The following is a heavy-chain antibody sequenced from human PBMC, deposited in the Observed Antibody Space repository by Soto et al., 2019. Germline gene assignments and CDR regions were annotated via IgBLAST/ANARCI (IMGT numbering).Heavy chain of an antibody. D-gene: IGHD1-1*01. Sequence: QIALKESGPALVKPTQNLTLTCTFSGFSLTTPTVGVGWIRQSPGTALEWLAFVYWDDDKRYSPSLKTRLTITKDSSENRVVLTMTDMDPADTGTYYCAHKPDDATWFGPWGQGTRVTVSS. CDR3: AHKPDDATWFGP. CDR2: VYWDDDK. J-gene: IGHJ5*02. V-gene: IGHV2-5*02. CDR1: GFSLTTPTVG.